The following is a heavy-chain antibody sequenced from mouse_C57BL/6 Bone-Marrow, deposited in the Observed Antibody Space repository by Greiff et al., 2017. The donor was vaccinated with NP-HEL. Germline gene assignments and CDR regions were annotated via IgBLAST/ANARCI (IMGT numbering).Heavy chain of an antibody. CDR3: ARDDYHDY. Sequence: VQLQQSGAELMKPGASVKLSCKATGYTFTGYWIEWVKQRPGHGLEWIGEILPGSGSTYYNEKFKGKATFTADTSSNTAYMQLSSLSTENAAIYYGARDDYHDYRGNGTTLTVSS. J-gene: IGHJ2*01. V-gene: IGHV1-9*01. CDR2: ILPGSGST. D-gene: IGHD2-4*01. CDR1: GYTFTGYW.